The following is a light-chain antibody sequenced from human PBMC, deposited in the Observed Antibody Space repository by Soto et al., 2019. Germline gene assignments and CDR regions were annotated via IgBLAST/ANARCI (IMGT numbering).Light chain of an antibody. CDR2: AAS. V-gene: IGKV1-39*01. Sequence: DIQMTQSPSSLSASVGDRVTITCRASQSVSSYLNWYQQKPGMAPKLLIYAASDLQSGVPSRFSGSGSGTEFTLTINSLQPEDFATYYCQESYSTPYSFGQGTKVGI. CDR1: QSVSSY. CDR3: QESYSTPYS. J-gene: IGKJ2*03.